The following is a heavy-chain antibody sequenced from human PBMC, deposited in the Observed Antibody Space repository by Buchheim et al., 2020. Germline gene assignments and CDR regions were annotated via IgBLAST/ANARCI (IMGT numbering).Heavy chain of an antibody. V-gene: IGHV3-21*01. Sequence: DVQLVESEGGLVMPGESLTLSCVTSGFSFSPFGMTWVRQAPGKGLEWVATVGSGHHTFYADLVEGRFTVSRDNARSSVYLQPNSLRAEDTAVYFCARDFSGWSRDYWGQGTL. CDR2: VGSGHHT. CDR3: ARDFSGWSRDY. D-gene: IGHD6-19*01. CDR1: GFSFSPFG. J-gene: IGHJ4*02.